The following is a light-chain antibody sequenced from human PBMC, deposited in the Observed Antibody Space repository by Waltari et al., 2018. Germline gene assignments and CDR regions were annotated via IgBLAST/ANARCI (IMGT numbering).Light chain of an antibody. Sequence: ETVMTQSPATLSVSPGERATLSCRASQSVSSNLAWYQQKPGQAPRLLIYGASTRATGIPARFSGSGSGTEFTLTISSLQSEDVAVYYCQQYNNWPPGTFGQGTKVEIK. CDR2: GAS. CDR3: QQYNNWPPGT. V-gene: IGKV3-15*01. CDR1: QSVSSN. J-gene: IGKJ1*01.